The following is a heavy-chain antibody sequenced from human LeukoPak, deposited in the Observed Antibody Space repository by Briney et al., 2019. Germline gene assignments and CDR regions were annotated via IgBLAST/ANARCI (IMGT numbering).Heavy chain of an antibody. CDR3: AGERSIFGVVTYHRNGWFDP. D-gene: IGHD3-3*01. CDR1: GGSISSSSYY. CDR2: IYYSGST. Sequence: PSETLSLTCTVSGGSISSSSYYWGWIRQPPGKGLEWIGSIYYSGSTYYNPSLKSRVTISVDTSKNQFSLKLSSVTAADTAVYYCAGERSIFGVVTYHRNGWFDPWGQGTLVTVSS. V-gene: IGHV4-39*07. J-gene: IGHJ5*02.